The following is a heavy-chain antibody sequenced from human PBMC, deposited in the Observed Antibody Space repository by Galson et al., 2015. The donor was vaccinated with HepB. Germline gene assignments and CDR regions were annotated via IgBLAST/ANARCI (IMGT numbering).Heavy chain of an antibody. D-gene: IGHD2-2*01. V-gene: IGHV3-48*01. J-gene: IGHJ4*02. CDR2: IRSGSNAI. Sequence: SLRLSCAASGFTFNYYNMNWVRQAPGKGLEWVSYIRSGSNAIYYADSVKGRFTISRDNAKNSLYLQMNSLRAEDTAVYYCAREPRSALFDSWGQGTLVTVSS. CDR3: AREPRSALFDS. CDR1: GFTFNYYN.